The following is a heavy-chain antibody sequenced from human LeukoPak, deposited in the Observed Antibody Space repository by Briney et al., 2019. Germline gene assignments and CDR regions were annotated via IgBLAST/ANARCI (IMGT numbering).Heavy chain of an antibody. CDR3: AKVPGSESYIDS. D-gene: IGHD1-26*01. V-gene: IGHV3-30*18. CDR2: ISYDGSYE. J-gene: IGHJ4*02. Sequence: GGSLRLSCAASGFTFSSYGMHWLRQAPGKGLEWVAVISYDGSYEFYAESVKGRFTISRDNSKNTLYLQMNSLSDEDTAVYYCAKVPGSESYIDSWGQGTLVTVSS. CDR1: GFTFSSYG.